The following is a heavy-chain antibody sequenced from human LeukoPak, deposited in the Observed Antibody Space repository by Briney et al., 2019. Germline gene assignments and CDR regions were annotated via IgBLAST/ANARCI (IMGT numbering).Heavy chain of an antibody. V-gene: IGHV4-59*01. J-gene: IGHJ4*02. Sequence: SETLSLTCTVSGGSISSYYWSWIRQPPGKGLEWIGYIYYSGSTNYNPSLKSRVTISVDTSKNQFSLKLSSVTAADTAVYYCARGRPLGPATYSSGWYFDYWGQGTLVTVSS. D-gene: IGHD6-19*01. CDR3: ARGRPLGPATYSSGWYFDY. CDR2: IYYSGST. CDR1: GGSISSYY.